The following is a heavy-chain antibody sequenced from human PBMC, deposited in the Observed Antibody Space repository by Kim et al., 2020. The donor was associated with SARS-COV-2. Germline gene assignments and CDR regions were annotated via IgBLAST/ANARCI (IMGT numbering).Heavy chain of an antibody. CDR1: GFTFSRYW. Sequence: GGSLRLSCAASGFTFSRYWMSWVRQAPGKGLEWVANIKQDGSDKYYVDSVKGRFTISRDNAKNSVYLQMNSLRGEDTAVYYCARDLRSIDYWGQGTLVTVSP. J-gene: IGHJ4*02. V-gene: IGHV3-7*01. CDR3: ARDLRSIDY. CDR2: IKQDGSDK.